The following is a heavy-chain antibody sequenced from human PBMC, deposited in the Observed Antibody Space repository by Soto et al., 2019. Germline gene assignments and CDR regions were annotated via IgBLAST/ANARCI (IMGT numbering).Heavy chain of an antibody. CDR2: INHTGGT. Sequence: SETLSLTCAVYGGSVNGYYWNWIRRPPGKGLEWIGEINHTGGTHYNPSLKSRVTMSVDTSKNQFSLRLSSVTAADTAIYYCATRITGFGLLIPPFDPWGQGTQVTVSS. CDR1: GGSVNGYY. V-gene: IGHV4-34*01. D-gene: IGHD3-3*01. CDR3: ATRITGFGLLIPPFDP. J-gene: IGHJ5*02.